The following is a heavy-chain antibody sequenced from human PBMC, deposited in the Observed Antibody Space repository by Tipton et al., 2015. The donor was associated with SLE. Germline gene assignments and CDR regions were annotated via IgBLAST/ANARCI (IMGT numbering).Heavy chain of an antibody. D-gene: IGHD6-19*01. Sequence: TLSLTCTVSGGSINSYYWSWIRQPPGKGLEWIGYIHSSGSTNYNSSLESRVTISIDTSRNQFSLKLTSVTAADTAMYYCARDQGNGWYEMTGDYWGQGRLVTVSS. CDR1: GGSINSYY. CDR3: ARDQGNGWYEMTGDY. CDR2: IHSSGST. V-gene: IGHV4-59*12. J-gene: IGHJ4*02.